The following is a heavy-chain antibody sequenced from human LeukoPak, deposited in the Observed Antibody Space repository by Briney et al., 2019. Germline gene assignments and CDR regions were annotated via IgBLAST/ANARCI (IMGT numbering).Heavy chain of an antibody. D-gene: IGHD5-24*01. CDR1: GYTFTSYA. CDR2: ISAGNGNT. CDR3: ATVRGRWLQFLYFDY. Sequence: ASVKVSCKASGYTFTSYAIHWVRQAPGQRLEWMGWISAGNGNTKYSQNFQGRVTFISNTSATTAFMELSSLRSEDAAVYYCATVRGRWLQFLYFDYWGQGTLVTVSS. J-gene: IGHJ4*02. V-gene: IGHV1-3*01.